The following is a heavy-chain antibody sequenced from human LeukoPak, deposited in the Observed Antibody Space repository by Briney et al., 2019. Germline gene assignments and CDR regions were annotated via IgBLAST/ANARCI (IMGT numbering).Heavy chain of an antibody. J-gene: IGHJ4*02. CDR3: AKSGPYCSSTSCNYFDY. Sequence: GRSLRLSCAASGFTFSSYAMHWVRQAPGKGLEWVAVISYDGSNKYYADSVKGRFTISRDNSKNALFLQMNSLRAEDTAVYYCAKSGPYCSSTSCNYFDYWGQGTLVTVSS. CDR1: GFTFSSYA. V-gene: IGHV3-30-3*02. CDR2: ISYDGSNK. D-gene: IGHD2-2*01.